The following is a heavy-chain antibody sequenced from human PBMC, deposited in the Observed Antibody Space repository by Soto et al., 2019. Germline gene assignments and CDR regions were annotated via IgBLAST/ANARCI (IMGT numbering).Heavy chain of an antibody. CDR2: ISWNSGSI. V-gene: IGHV3-9*01. D-gene: IGHD3-3*01. CDR1: GFTFDDYA. CDR3: AKDGDFWSGYFDY. J-gene: IGHJ4*02. Sequence: EVQLVESGGGLVQPGRSLRLSCAASGFTFDDYAMHWLRQAPGKGLEWVSGISWNSGSIGYADSVKGRFTISRDNAKNSLYLQMNSLRAEDTALYYCAKDGDFWSGYFDYWGQGTLVTVSS.